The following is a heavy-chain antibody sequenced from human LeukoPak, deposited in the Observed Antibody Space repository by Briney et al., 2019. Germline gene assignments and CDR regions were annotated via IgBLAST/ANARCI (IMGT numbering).Heavy chain of an antibody. D-gene: IGHD6-13*01. J-gene: IGHJ6*02. Sequence: ASVKVSCKASGYTFTSYDINWVRQATGQGLEWMGWMNPNSGNTGYAQKFQGRVTMTRNTSISTAYMELSSLRSEDTAVHYCARNGYSSSWFYYYYYGMDVWGQGTTVTVSS. V-gene: IGHV1-8*01. CDR1: GYTFTSYD. CDR3: ARNGYSSSWFYYYYYGMDV. CDR2: MNPNSGNT.